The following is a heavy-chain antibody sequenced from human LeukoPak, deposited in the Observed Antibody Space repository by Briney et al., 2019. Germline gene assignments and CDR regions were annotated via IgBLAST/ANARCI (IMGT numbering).Heavy chain of an antibody. CDR1: GYTLTDLS. D-gene: IGHD1-26*01. V-gene: IGHV1-24*01. Sequence: GSSVKVSCKVSGYTLTDLSMHWVRQAPAKGLEWMGGFDPEDGETIYAQKFQGRVTMTEDTSTDTAYMELSSLRSEDTAVYYCATVGVGRFEDAFDIWGQGTMVTVSS. J-gene: IGHJ3*02. CDR3: ATVGVGRFEDAFDI. CDR2: FDPEDGET.